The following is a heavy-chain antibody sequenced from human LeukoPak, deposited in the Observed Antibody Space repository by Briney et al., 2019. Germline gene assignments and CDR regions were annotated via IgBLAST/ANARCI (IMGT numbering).Heavy chain of an antibody. V-gene: IGHV1-24*01. CDR1: GYTLTELS. D-gene: IGHD3-10*01. Sequence: ASVKVSCKVSGYTLTELSMHWVRQAPGKGLEWMGGFDPEDGETVYAQKFQGRVTMTEDTSTDTAYMELSSLRSEDTAVYYCATVAIGDVHAFDIWGQGTTVTVSS. J-gene: IGHJ3*02. CDR2: FDPEDGET. CDR3: ATVAIGDVHAFDI.